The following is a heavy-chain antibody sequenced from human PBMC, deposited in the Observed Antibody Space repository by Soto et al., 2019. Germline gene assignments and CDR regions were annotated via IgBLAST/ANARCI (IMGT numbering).Heavy chain of an antibody. Sequence: PGGSLRLSCAASGLTFSSNSMNGVRQPPGKGLEWVSSISSSSSYIYYADSVKGRFTISRDNAKNSLYLQMNSLRAEDTAVYYCARDDLGYCTNGVCYKPYYYYGMDVWGQGTTVTVSS. J-gene: IGHJ6*02. V-gene: IGHV3-21*01. CDR3: ARDDLGYCTNGVCYKPYYYYGMDV. CDR1: GLTFSSNS. CDR2: ISSSSSYI. D-gene: IGHD2-8*01.